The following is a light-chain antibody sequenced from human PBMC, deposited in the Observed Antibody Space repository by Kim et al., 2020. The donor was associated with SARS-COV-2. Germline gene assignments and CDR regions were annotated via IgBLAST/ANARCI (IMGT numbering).Light chain of an antibody. V-gene: IGKV3-20*01. CDR2: GTI. Sequence: SPGERVTRSCRASQTIDMNFVAWYQQKPGQAPRLLIYGTITRATGIPDRFRGRGSGTDFTLTISRLEPEDFAIYYCQQYETSSWTFGQGTKVDIK. CDR3: QQYETSSWT. J-gene: IGKJ1*01. CDR1: QTIDMNF.